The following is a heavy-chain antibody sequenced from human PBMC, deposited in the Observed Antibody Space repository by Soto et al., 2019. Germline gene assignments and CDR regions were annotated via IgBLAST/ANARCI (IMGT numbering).Heavy chain of an antibody. CDR2: IYYSGST. J-gene: IGHJ6*02. Sequence: PSETLSLTCTVSGGSISSYYWSWIRQPPGKXLEWIGYIYYSGSTNYNPSLKSRVTISVDTSKNQFSLKLSSVTAADTAVYYCASTRYYYGSGDYYYYYGMDVWGQGTTVTVSS. CDR1: GGSISSYY. V-gene: IGHV4-59*01. CDR3: ASTRYYYGSGDYYYYYGMDV. D-gene: IGHD3-10*01.